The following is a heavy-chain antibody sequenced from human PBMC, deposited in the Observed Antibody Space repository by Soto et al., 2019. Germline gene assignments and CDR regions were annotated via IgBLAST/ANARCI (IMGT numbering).Heavy chain of an antibody. V-gene: IGHV1-18*01. CDR3: ARCGIVGGVAATWDIDY. CDR2: ISAYNGNT. J-gene: IGHJ4*02. D-gene: IGHD2-15*01. Sequence: QVQLVQSGAEVKKPGASVKVSCKASGYTFTSYGISWVRQAPGQGLEWMGWISAYNGNTNYAQKLQGRVTMTTDTPPESGYLELKRVRSDDPGVYFCARCGIVGGVAATWDIDYWGQGTLVTVSS. CDR1: GYTFTSYG.